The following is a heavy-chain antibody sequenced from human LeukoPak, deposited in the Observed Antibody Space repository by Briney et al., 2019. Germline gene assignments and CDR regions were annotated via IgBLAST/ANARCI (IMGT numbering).Heavy chain of an antibody. V-gene: IGHV1-18*01. CDR2: ISVYSGNK. J-gene: IGHJ4*02. Sequence: AASVKVSCKASGYTFASSGISWVRQAPGQGLEWMGWISVYSGNKNYAQKLQGRVTMTTDTSTNTAYMELRSLRSDDSAVYYCARDRFPYCDYAFLDYWGQGTVVTVSS. CDR1: GYTFASSG. CDR3: ARDRFPYCDYAFLDY. D-gene: IGHD4-17*01.